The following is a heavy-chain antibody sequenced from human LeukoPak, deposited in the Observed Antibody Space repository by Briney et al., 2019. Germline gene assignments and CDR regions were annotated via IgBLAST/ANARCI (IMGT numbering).Heavy chain of an antibody. D-gene: IGHD1-26*01. CDR3: AKRWELLDY. J-gene: IGHJ4*02. CDR1: GFDFSAFG. V-gene: IGHV3-30*18. Sequence: GGSLRLSCAASGFDFSAFGMNWVRQAPGKGMEWVAVISYDGSQKYYADSVKGRFTISRDNSKNTVYLQMNSLRAEDTAVYYCAKRWELLDYWGQGTLVTVSS. CDR2: ISYDGSQK.